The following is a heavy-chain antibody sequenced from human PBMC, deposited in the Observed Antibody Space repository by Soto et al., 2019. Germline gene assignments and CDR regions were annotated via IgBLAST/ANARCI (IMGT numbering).Heavy chain of an antibody. Sequence: PGGSLRLSCAASEFTFSSYGMHWVRQAPGKGLEWVAVISGDGGNKYYADSVKGRFTISRDNSKNTLYLQMNSLRAEDTAVYYCAKFLAAAGTVFTSRRDYYYYYGMDVWGQGTTVTVSS. CDR2: ISGDGGNK. CDR3: AKFLAAAGTVFTSRRDYYYYYGMDV. J-gene: IGHJ6*02. CDR1: EFTFSSYG. D-gene: IGHD6-13*01. V-gene: IGHV3-30*18.